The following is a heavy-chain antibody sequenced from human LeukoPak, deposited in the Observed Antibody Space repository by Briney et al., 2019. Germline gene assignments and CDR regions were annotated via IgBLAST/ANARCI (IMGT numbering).Heavy chain of an antibody. CDR2: INHSGST. CDR1: GGSISSSSYY. J-gene: IGHJ4*02. D-gene: IGHD3-9*01. V-gene: IGHV4-39*07. Sequence: PSETLSLTCTVSGGSISSSSYYWGWIRQPPGKGLEWIGEINHSGSTNYNPSLKSRVTISVDTSKNQFSLKLSSVTAADTAVYYSARGPTYYDILRRRGGLTFDYWGQGTLVTVSS. CDR3: ARGPTYYDILRRRGGLTFDY.